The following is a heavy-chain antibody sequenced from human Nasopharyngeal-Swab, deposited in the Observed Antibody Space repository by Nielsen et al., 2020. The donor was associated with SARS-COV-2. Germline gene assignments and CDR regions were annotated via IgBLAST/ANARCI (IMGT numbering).Heavy chain of an antibody. V-gene: IGHV3-23*01. CDR2: ISGSGGST. CDR3: AKDEYIVVVPAALRLDY. Sequence: VHQAPGKGLEWVSAISGSGGSTYYADSVKGRFTISRDNSKNTLYLQMNSLRAEDTAVYYCAKDEYIVVVPAALRLDYWGQGTLVTVSS. D-gene: IGHD2-2*01. J-gene: IGHJ4*02.